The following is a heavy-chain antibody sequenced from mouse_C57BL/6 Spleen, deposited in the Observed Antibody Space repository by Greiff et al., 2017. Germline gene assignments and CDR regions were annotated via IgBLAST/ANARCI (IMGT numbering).Heavy chain of an antibody. J-gene: IGHJ2*01. D-gene: IGHD1-1*01. CDR1: GFTFSSYG. CDR3: ARHAITTVVARGYFDY. Sequence: EVQRVESGGDLVKPGGSLKLSCAASGFTFSSYGMSWVRQTPDKRLEWVATISSGGSYTYYPDSVKGRFTISRDNAKNTLYLQMSSLKSEDTAMYYCARHAITTVVARGYFDYWGQGTTLTVSS. CDR2: ISSGGSYT. V-gene: IGHV5-6*01.